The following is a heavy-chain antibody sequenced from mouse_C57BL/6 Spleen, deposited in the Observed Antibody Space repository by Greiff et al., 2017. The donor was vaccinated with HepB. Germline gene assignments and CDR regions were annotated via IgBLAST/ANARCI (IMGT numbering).Heavy chain of an antibody. CDR3: ARDGYLSMDY. V-gene: IGHV1-85*01. J-gene: IGHJ4*01. CDR1: GYTFTSYD. CDR2: IYPRDGST. D-gene: IGHD2-3*01. Sequence: LQESGPELVKPGASVKLSCKASGYTFTSYDINWVKQRPGQGLEWIGWIYPRDGSTTYNEKFKGKATLTVDTSSSTAYMELHSLTSEDSAVYFCARDGYLSMDYWGQGTSVTVSS.